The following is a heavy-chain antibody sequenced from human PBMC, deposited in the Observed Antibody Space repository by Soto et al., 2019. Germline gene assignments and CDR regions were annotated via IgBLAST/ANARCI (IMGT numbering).Heavy chain of an antibody. Sequence: LKISCKGSGYIFAGYWITWVRQKPGKGLEWMGRIDPSDSQTYYSPSFRGHVTISVTKSITTVFLQWSSLRASDTAMYYCARQIYDSDTGPNFQYYFDSWGQGTPVTVSS. V-gene: IGHV5-10-1*01. J-gene: IGHJ4*02. CDR3: ARQIYDSDTGPNFQYYFDS. CDR2: IDPSDSQT. CDR1: GYIFAGYW. D-gene: IGHD3-22*01.